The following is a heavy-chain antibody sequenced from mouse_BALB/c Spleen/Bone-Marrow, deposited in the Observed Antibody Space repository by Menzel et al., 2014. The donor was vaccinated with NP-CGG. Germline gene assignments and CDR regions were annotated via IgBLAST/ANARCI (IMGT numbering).Heavy chain of an antibody. Sequence: QVQLQQSGPGLVQPSQSLSITCTVPGFSLTSYGVHWVRQSPGKGLEWLGVIWRGGSTDYNAAFMSRLRITKDNSKSQVFFKMNSLQADDTAIYYCAKNWGYGYAMDYWGQGTSVTVPS. D-gene: IGHD3-1*01. J-gene: IGHJ4*01. CDR1: GFSLTSYG. V-gene: IGHV2-5*01. CDR2: IWRGGST. CDR3: AKNWGYGYAMDY.